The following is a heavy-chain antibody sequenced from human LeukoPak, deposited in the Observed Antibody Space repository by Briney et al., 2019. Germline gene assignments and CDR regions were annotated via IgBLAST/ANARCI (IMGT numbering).Heavy chain of an antibody. CDR3: ARFIYCGGDCFYYFDY. CDR1: GFTFSSYS. J-gene: IGHJ4*02. CDR2: ISSSSSYI. V-gene: IGHV3-21*01. D-gene: IGHD2-21*02. Sequence: GGSLRLSCAASGFTFSSYSMNWVRQAPGKGLEWVSSISSSSSYIYYADSVKGRFTISRDNAKNSLYLQMNSLRAEDTAVYYCARFIYCGGDCFYYFDYWGQGTLVTVSS.